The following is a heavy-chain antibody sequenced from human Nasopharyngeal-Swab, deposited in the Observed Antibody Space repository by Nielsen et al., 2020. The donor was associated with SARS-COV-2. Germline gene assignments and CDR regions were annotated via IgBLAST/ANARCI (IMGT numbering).Heavy chain of an antibody. CDR1: GFTFSNYW. CDR2: IKQDGSEK. D-gene: IGHD6-19*01. CDR3: ATAGGWYFDY. V-gene: IGHV3-7*03. J-gene: IGHJ4*02. Sequence: GESLKISCAASGFTFSNYWMNWVRQAPGKGLEWVAKIKQDGSEKYYVDSVKGRFTISRDNAKNSLYLKMDSLRAEDTAVYYCATAGGWYFDYWGQGTLVTVSS.